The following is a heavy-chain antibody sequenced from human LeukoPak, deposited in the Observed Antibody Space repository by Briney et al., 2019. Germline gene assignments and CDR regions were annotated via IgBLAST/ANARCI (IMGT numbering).Heavy chain of an antibody. J-gene: IGHJ4*02. Sequence: PSETLSLTCAVSGGSISSGGYSWSWIRQPPGKGLEWIGYINHSGSTYDNPSLKRRVTISVDMSKNQFSLKLISATAADTAVYYCARTSGYYGSDPFDYWGQGTLVTVSS. V-gene: IGHV4-30-2*01. CDR3: ARTSGYYGSDPFDY. CDR1: GGSISSGGYS. CDR2: INHSGST. D-gene: IGHD3-10*01.